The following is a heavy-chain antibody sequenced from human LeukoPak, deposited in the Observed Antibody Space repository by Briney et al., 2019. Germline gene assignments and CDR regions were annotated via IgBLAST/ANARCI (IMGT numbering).Heavy chain of an antibody. D-gene: IGHD6-6*01. CDR2: VRYDGDKK. Sequence: GGSLRLSCAAAGFTFSSYGMHWVRQAPGKGLEWVAFVRYDGDKKYYADSVKGRFTISRDNAKNSLFLQMNSLRAEDTAVYYCVKRARLADNWGQGILVTVSS. CDR1: GFTFSSYG. V-gene: IGHV3-30*02. CDR3: VKRARLADN. J-gene: IGHJ4*02.